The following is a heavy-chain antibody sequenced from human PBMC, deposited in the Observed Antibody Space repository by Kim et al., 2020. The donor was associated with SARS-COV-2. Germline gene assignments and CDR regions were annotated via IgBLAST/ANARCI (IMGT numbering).Heavy chain of an antibody. D-gene: IGHD2-8*01. CDR1: GFTVSNNY. Sequence: GGSLRLSCAASGFTVSNNYVSWVRQAPGKGLEWVSVIYSGGGTYYADSVKGRFTISRDNSKNTLYLQMNSLRAEDTAVYYCAGYSPNDAAHCWGQGTLVTVSS. J-gene: IGHJ4*02. V-gene: IGHV3-53*01. CDR3: AGYSPNDAAHC. CDR2: IYSGGGT.